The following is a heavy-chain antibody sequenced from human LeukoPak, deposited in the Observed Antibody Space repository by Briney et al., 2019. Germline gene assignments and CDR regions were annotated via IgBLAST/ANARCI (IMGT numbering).Heavy chain of an antibody. V-gene: IGHV7-4-1*02. CDR3: ARGAPGPTRNNWFDP. Sequence: ASVKVSCKASGYTFTSYAMNWVRQAPGQGLEWMGWINTNTGNPTYAQGFTGRFVFSLDTSVSTAYLQISSLKAEDTAVYYCARGAPGPTRNNWFDPWGQGTLVTVSS. J-gene: IGHJ5*02. CDR1: GYTFTSYA. CDR2: INTNTGNP. D-gene: IGHD1-1*01.